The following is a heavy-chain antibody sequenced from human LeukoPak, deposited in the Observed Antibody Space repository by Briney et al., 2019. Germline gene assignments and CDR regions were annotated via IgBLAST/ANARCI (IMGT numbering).Heavy chain of an antibody. CDR2: ISGSGGST. V-gene: IGHV3-23*01. CDR3: AKGGELYCSGGSCFYYYYMDV. Sequence: PGGSLRLSCAASGFTFSSYAMSWVRQAPGKGLEWVSAISGSGGSTYYADSVKGRFTISRDNSKNTLYLQMNSLRAEDTAVYYCAKGGELYCSGGSCFYYYYMDVWGKGTTVTVSS. CDR1: GFTFSSYA. D-gene: IGHD2-15*01. J-gene: IGHJ6*03.